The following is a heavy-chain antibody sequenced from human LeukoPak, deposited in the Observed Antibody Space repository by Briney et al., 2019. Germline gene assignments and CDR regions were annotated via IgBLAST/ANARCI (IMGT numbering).Heavy chain of an antibody. Sequence: GGSLRLSCAASGFTFSSYGVHWVRQAPGKGLEWVAVIWYDGSNKYYADSVKGRFTISRDNSKNTLYLQMNSLRAEDTAVYYCATEYSYAFDIWGQGTMVTVSS. D-gene: IGHD5-18*01. CDR2: IWYDGSNK. V-gene: IGHV3-33*01. CDR1: GFTFSSYG. J-gene: IGHJ3*02. CDR3: ATEYSYAFDI.